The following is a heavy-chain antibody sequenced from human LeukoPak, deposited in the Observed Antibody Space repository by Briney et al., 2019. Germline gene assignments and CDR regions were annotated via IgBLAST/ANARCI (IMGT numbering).Heavy chain of an antibody. CDR1: GFTFDDYA. Sequence: PGGSLRLSCAASGFTFDDYAMHWVRQAPGKGLEWVSGISWNSGSIGYADSVKGRFTISRDNAKNSLYLQMNSLRAEDMALYYCAKDVGSGGEYFDYWGQGTLVTVSS. CDR3: AKDVGSGGEYFDY. V-gene: IGHV3-9*03. D-gene: IGHD3-10*01. J-gene: IGHJ4*02. CDR2: ISWNSGSI.